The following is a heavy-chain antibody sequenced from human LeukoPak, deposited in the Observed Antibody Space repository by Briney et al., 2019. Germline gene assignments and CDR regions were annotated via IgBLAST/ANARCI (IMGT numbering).Heavy chain of an antibody. Sequence: PGGSLRLSCAASGFTFSSYSMNWVRQAPGKGLEWVSYISSSGSTIYYADSVKGRFTISRDNAKNSLYLQMNSLRAEDTAVYYCAKGGAKYGSWYQGVDYWGQGTLVTVSS. J-gene: IGHJ4*02. CDR1: GFTFSSYS. CDR3: AKGGAKYGSWYQGVDY. CDR2: ISSSGSTI. V-gene: IGHV3-48*04. D-gene: IGHD6-13*01.